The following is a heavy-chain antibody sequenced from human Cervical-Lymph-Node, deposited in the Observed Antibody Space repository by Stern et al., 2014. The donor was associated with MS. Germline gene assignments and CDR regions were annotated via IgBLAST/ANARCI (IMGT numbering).Heavy chain of an antibody. CDR3: VRALGSYDDF. CDR2: ISSSGDLI. Sequence: DQLVESGGGLVKPGGSLRLSCAASGFSFPDYYMTWVRQAPGKGLEWLSYISSSGDLIHYADSVRGRFTISRDNAKNSLYLQMNSLRAEDTAVYYCVRALGSYDDFWGQGTLVTVSS. D-gene: IGHD3-10*01. J-gene: IGHJ4*02. CDR1: GFSFPDYY. V-gene: IGHV3-11*01.